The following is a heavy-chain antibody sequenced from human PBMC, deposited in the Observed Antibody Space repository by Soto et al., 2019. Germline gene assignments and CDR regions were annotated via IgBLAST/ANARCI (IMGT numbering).Heavy chain of an antibody. Sequence: LSLTCTVSGGSVRDGSYYWAWLRQPPGKGLEWIGHICHSGSTIYNPSLKSRVTISIDTSKSQFSLNLNSMTAADTAVYYCAGYNWNYYFDPWGQGTLVTVSS. CDR1: GGSVRDGSYY. CDR2: ICHSGST. D-gene: IGHD1-7*01. J-gene: IGHJ5*02. V-gene: IGHV4-61*01. CDR3: AGYNWNYYFDP.